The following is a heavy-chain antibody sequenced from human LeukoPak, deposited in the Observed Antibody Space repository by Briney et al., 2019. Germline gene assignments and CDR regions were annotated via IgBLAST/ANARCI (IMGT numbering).Heavy chain of an antibody. CDR3: VRNWNLDS. J-gene: IGHJ4*02. V-gene: IGHV3-7*01. CDR2: TKPDGSEK. Sequence: PGGSLRLSCAASGFTFSSYWMSWVRQAPGRGLEWVANTKPDGSEKNYGDSVKGRFTISRDNAKNSLFLQMNSLTAEDTAVYYCVRNWNLDSWGQGTLVTVSS. D-gene: IGHD1-1*01. CDR1: GFTFSSYW.